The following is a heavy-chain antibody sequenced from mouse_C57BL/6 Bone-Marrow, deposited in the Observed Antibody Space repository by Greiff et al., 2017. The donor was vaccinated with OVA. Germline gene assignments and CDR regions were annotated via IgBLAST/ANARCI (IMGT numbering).Heavy chain of an antibody. J-gene: IGHJ4*01. D-gene: IGHD1-1*02. CDR1: GYTFTSYW. CDR3: ARCRGYGAMDY. V-gene: IGHV1-50*01. Sequence: VQLQQPGAELVKPGASVKLSCKASGYTFTSYWMQWVKQRPGQGLAWIGEIDPSDSYTNYNQKFKGKASLTVDTSSSTAYMQLSSLTSEDSAVEYCARCRGYGAMDYWGQGTSVTVSS. CDR2: IDPSDSYT.